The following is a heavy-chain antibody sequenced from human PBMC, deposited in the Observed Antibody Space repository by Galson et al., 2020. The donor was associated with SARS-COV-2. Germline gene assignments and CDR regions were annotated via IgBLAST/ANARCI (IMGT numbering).Heavy chain of an antibody. D-gene: IGHD3-9*01. V-gene: IGHV4-39*01. CDR3: ARQSIAIELWLEGGDWFDP. CDR1: GGSVTSRSYF. Sequence: SETLSLTCIVSGGSVTSRSYFWAWIRQPPGKGLEWIGSSHHSGKISYTPSLKSRVTISVDTSKNQFSLRLNSVTAADTAVYYCARQSIAIELWLEGGDWFDPWGREPWSPSPQ. J-gene: IGHJ5*02. CDR2: SHHSGKI.